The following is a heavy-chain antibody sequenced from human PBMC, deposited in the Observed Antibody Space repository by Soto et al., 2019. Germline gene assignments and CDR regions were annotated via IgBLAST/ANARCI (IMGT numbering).Heavy chain of an antibody. J-gene: IGHJ3*02. V-gene: IGHV1-2*04. Sequence: ASVKVSCKXSGYTFTGYYMHWVRQAPGQGLEWMGWINPNSGGTNYAQKFQGWVTMTRDTSISTAYMELSRLRSDDTAVYYCARATGTRAPGAFDIWSQGTMVTVSS. D-gene: IGHD1-1*01. CDR1: GYTFTGYY. CDR3: ARATGTRAPGAFDI. CDR2: INPNSGGT.